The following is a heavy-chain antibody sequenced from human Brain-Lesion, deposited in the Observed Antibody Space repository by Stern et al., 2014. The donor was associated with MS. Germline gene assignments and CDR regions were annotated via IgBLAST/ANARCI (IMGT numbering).Heavy chain of an antibody. V-gene: IGHV4-61*02. CDR1: GGSISSGGYY. CDR3: ARGRVVPGFQYYATDV. J-gene: IGHJ6*02. Sequence: VQLVESGPGLVKPSQTLSLSCTVSGGSISSGGYYWSWIRQPAGKGLEWIGRIFNSGSPSYTPSLKSRVTISIATSKTQFPLRLNSMTAADTAVYYCARGRVVPGFQYYATDVWGQGTTVIVSS. D-gene: IGHD2-2*01. CDR2: IFNSGSP.